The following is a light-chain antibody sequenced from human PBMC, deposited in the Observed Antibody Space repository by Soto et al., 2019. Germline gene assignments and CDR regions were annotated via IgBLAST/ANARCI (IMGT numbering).Light chain of an antibody. J-gene: IGKJ1*01. CDR1: QTINSH. V-gene: IGKV1-39*01. Sequence: DIQMTQSPSSLSASEGDRVTITCRAGQTINSHLHWFQRKPGKAPKFLIYPASSLESGVPSRFSGSGSATDITLTISCLQSEDFATYYCQQYYSYPPTFGQGTKVDI. CDR2: PAS. CDR3: QQYYSYPPT.